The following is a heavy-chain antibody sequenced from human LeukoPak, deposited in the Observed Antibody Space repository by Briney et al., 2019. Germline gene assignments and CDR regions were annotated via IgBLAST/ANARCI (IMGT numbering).Heavy chain of an antibody. J-gene: IGHJ4*02. CDR2: IRSKANSYAT. CDR1: GFTFSDSS. D-gene: IGHD6-13*01. V-gene: IGHV3-73*01. Sequence: PGGSLRLSCAASGFTFSDSSIYWVRQASGKGLEWVGRIRSKANSYATSYAASVKGRFTVSRDDSKNTAYLQMNSLKTEDTAVYYCTRLGDYSSSWYGYWGQGTLVTVAS. CDR3: TRLGDYSSSWYGY.